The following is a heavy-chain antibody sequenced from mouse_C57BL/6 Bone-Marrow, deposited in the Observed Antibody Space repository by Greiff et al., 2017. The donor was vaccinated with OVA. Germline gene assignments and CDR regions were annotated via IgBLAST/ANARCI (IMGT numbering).Heavy chain of an antibody. Sequence: EVKLEESGGDLVKPGGSLKLSCAASGFTFSSYGMSWVRQTPDKRLEWVATISSGGSYTYYPDSVKGRFTISRDNAKNTLYLQMSSLKSEDTAMYYCARRGYGCFDYWGQGTTLTVSS. CDR3: ARRGYGCFDY. CDR2: ISSGGSYT. J-gene: IGHJ2*01. V-gene: IGHV5-6*02. D-gene: IGHD1-2*01. CDR1: GFTFSSYG.